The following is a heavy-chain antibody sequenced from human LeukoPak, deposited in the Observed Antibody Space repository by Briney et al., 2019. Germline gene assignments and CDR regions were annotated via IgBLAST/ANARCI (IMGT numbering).Heavy chain of an antibody. J-gene: IGHJ3*02. CDR2: IIPIFGTA. Sequence: ASVKVSCKASGGTLSSYAISWVRQAPGQGLEWMGGIIPIFGTANYAQKFQGRVTITADESTSTAYMELRSLRSDDTAVYYCGRDSTSMIPSAPGIWGQGTKVTVSS. D-gene: IGHD3-22*01. CDR3: GRDSTSMIPSAPGI. CDR1: GGTLSSYA. V-gene: IGHV1-69*13.